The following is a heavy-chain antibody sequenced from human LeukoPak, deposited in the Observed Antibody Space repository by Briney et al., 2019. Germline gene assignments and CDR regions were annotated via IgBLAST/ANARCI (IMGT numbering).Heavy chain of an antibody. J-gene: IGHJ4*02. CDR2: IYSGGST. D-gene: IGHD3-10*01. Sequence: GGSLRLSCAASGFTFDDYGMSWVRQAPGKGLEWVSVIYSGGSTYYADSVKGRFTISRDNSKNTLYLQMNGLRAEDTAVYYCARAYYYGLWGQGTLVTVSS. CDR1: GFTFDDYG. CDR3: ARAYYYGL. V-gene: IGHV3-66*02.